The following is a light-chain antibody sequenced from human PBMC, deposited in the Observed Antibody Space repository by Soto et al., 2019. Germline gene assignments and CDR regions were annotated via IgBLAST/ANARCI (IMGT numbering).Light chain of an antibody. CDR3: AAWDDSLNGVV. V-gene: IGLV1-44*01. CDR1: SSNIGSKT. Sequence: QSVLTQPPSTSGTPGQRATISCSGSSSNIGSKTVTWYQQLPGTAPKLLIYDNNQRPSGVPDRFSGSKSGTSASLAISGLQAEDEADYYCAAWDDSLNGVVFGGGTKLTVL. J-gene: IGLJ2*01. CDR2: DNN.